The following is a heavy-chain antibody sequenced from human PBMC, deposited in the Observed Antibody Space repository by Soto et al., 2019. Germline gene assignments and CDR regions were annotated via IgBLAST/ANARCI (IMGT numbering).Heavy chain of an antibody. D-gene: IGHD6-13*01. J-gene: IGHJ4*02. CDR3: ARFGTFTGYSRSPIDY. CDR1: GFTFSSYS. Sequence: GGSLRLSCAASGFTFSSYSMNWVRQAPGKGLEWVSSISSSSSYIYYADSVKGRFTISRDDAKNSLYLQMNSLRAEDTAVYYCARFGTFTGYSRSPIDYWGQGTLVTVSS. V-gene: IGHV3-21*01. CDR2: ISSSSSYI.